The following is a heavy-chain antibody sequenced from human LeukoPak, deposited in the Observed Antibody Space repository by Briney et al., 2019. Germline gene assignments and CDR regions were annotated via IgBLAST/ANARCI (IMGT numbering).Heavy chain of an antibody. CDR1: GFPFSSYV. CDR3: ARDSDWAFNY. V-gene: IGHV3-48*02. CDR2: ISHDSDNI. J-gene: IGHJ4*02. D-gene: IGHD2-21*02. Sequence: GGSLRLSCAASGFPFSSYVMSWVRQAPGKGLEWVAYISHDSDNIYYPDFVKGRFTISRDNAENSLYLQMNSLRDEDTAIYYCARDSDWAFNYWGQGTRVTVSS.